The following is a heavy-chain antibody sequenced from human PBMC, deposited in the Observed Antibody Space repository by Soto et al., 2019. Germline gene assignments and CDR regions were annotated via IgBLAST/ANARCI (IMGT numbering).Heavy chain of an antibody. D-gene: IGHD3-16*01. Sequence: ASVKVSCKASGGTFSSYTISWVRQAPGQGLEWMGRIIPILGIANYAQKFQGRVTITADKSTSTAYMELSSLRSEDTAVYYCARGREGHLGELGVWGQGTLVTVSS. CDR1: GGTFSSYT. V-gene: IGHV1-69*02. CDR3: ARGREGHLGELGV. J-gene: IGHJ4*02. CDR2: IIPILGIA.